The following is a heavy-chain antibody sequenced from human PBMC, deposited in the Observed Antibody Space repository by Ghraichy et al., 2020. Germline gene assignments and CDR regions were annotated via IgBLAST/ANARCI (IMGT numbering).Heavy chain of an antibody. J-gene: IGHJ6*02. CDR1: GFTFSSYS. D-gene: IGHD2-2*01. CDR2: ISSSSSYI. Sequence: GESLNISCAASGFTFSSYSMNWVRQAPGKGLEWVSSISSSSSYIYYADSVKGRFTISRDNAKNSLYLQMNSLRAEDTAVYYCARVEEGYQLLEAYYYYGMDVWGQGTTVTVSS. CDR3: ARVEEGYQLLEAYYYYGMDV. V-gene: IGHV3-21*01.